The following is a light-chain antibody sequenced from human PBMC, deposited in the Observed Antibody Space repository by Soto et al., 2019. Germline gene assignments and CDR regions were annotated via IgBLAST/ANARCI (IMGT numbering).Light chain of an antibody. V-gene: IGKV3-15*01. J-gene: IGKJ5*01. CDR3: QQYDNWPPVT. CDR2: GAS. CDR1: QSVSNN. Sequence: EIVMTQYPVTLSVYPGERVTLSCRASQSVSNNLAWYQQKSGQAPRLLIYGASTRVTGIPARFSGSGSGTEFTLTISSLQFEDFAIYYCQQYDNWPPVTFGQGTRLDIK.